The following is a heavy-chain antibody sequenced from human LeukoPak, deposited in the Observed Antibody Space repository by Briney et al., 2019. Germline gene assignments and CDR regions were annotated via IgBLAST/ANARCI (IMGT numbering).Heavy chain of an antibody. D-gene: IGHD7-27*01. J-gene: IGHJ4*02. V-gene: IGHV1-8*01. Sequence: ASVKVSCKASGYTFTSYDFNWVRQATGQRPEWMGWMSPNSGDTGYAQKFQDRVTMTRNTSISIAYMELSSLRSDDTAVYYCARGPPNWGYDYWGPGTLVTVSS. CDR3: ARGPPNWGYDY. CDR2: MSPNSGDT. CDR1: GYTFTSYD.